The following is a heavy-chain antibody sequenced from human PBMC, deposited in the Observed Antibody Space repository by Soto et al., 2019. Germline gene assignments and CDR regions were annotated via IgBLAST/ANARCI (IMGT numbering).Heavy chain of an antibody. CDR2: INTYSGNT. V-gene: IGHV1-18*01. D-gene: IGHD3-10*01. J-gene: IGHJ6*02. Sequence: GASVKVSCKASGYTFINYGISWVRQAPGQGLEWMGWINTYSGNTNHAQKLQGRVTMTTDTSTSTAYMELRSLRSDDTAMYYCARAMVRGKNYYGMDVWGQGTTVTV. CDR3: ARAMVRGKNYYGMDV. CDR1: GYTFINYG.